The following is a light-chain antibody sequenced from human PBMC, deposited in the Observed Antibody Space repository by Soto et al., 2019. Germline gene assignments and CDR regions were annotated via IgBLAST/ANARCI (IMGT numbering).Light chain of an antibody. CDR2: EAS. J-gene: IGKJ1*01. CDR1: QSINTW. V-gene: IGKV1-5*01. CDR3: QQYSDYSRT. Sequence: DIQMTQSPSSVSASVGDRVTITCRASQSINTWLAWYQKKPGKAPELLIYEASSLHSGVPSRFSGSGSGTEFTLTISSLQPDDFATYFCQQYSDYSRTFGQGTKVEIK.